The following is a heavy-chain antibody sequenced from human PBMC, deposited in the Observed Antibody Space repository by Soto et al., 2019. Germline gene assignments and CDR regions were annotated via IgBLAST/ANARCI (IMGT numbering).Heavy chain of an antibody. J-gene: IGHJ4*02. V-gene: IGHV3-64D*06. CDR2: VSTSGRST. Sequence: PWGSLRLSCSASGFIFIESTIYLFRHFPGKGLEAISAVSTSGRSTYYADSVKDRFTISRDNSKNTLFLQMGSLRPEDTAIYYCVKQAHGLDGVAFDYWGQGTQVTVSS. D-gene: IGHD2-15*01. CDR3: VKQAHGLDGVAFDY. CDR1: GFIFIEST.